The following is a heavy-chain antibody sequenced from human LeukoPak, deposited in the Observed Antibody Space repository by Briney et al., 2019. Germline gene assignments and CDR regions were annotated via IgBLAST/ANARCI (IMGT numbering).Heavy chain of an antibody. Sequence: GGSLRLSCTVSGFTFSSYGMHWVRQAPGKGLEWVSSISSSSSYIYYADSVKGRFTISRDNAKNSLYLQMNSLRAEDTAVYYCARTYYYDSSGYFGYWGQGTLVTVSS. J-gene: IGHJ4*02. CDR1: GFTFSSYG. CDR2: ISSSSSYI. CDR3: ARTYYYDSSGYFGY. D-gene: IGHD3-22*01. V-gene: IGHV3-21*01.